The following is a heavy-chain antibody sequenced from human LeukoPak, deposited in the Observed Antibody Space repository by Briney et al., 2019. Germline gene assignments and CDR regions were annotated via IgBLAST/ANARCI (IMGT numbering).Heavy chain of an antibody. V-gene: IGHV4-61*01. Sequence: SETLSLTCTVSGGSVSSGSYYWSWIRQPPGKGLEWIWYIYYSGSTNYNPSLKSRVTISVDTSKNQFSLKLNSVTAADTAVYYCARAYYYGSGSMDYWGQGTLVTVSS. J-gene: IGHJ4*02. CDR3: ARAYYYGSGSMDY. CDR1: GGSVSSGSYY. D-gene: IGHD3-10*01. CDR2: IYYSGST.